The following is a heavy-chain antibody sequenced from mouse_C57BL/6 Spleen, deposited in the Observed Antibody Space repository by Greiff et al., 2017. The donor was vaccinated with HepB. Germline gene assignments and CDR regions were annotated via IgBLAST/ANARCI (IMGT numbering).Heavy chain of an antibody. D-gene: IGHD2-4*01. Sequence: QVQLQQPGAELVKPGASVKMSCKASGYTFTSYWITWVKQRPGQGLEWIGDIFPGSGSTNYNEKFKSKATLTVDTSSSTAYMQHSSLTSEDAAVFYGARGGYDSSWFAYLGQGTLVTVAA. J-gene: IGHJ3*01. CDR3: ARGGYDSSWFAY. CDR1: GYTFTSYW. V-gene: IGHV1-55*01. CDR2: IFPGSGST.